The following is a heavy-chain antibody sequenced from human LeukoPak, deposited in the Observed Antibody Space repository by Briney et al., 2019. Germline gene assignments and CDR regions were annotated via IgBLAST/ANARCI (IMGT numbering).Heavy chain of an antibody. D-gene: IGHD1-26*01. V-gene: IGHV3-23*01. CDR1: GFTFRSYA. Sequence: PGGSLRLSCAASGFTFRSYAMSWVRQAPGKGLQWVSAISGSGSSTYDADSVKGRFTISRDNSKNTLYLQMNSLRAEDTAVYYCAKEMYSGSYYAHDYWGQGTLVTVSS. J-gene: IGHJ4*02. CDR2: ISGSGSST. CDR3: AKEMYSGSYYAHDY.